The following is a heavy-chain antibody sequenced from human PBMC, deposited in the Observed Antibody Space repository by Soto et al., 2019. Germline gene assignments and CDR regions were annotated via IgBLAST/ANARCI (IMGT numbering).Heavy chain of an antibody. J-gene: IGHJ6*02. CDR2: IYSGGST. CDR3: AGSPYYYYYGMDV. Sequence: VPLVETGGGLIQPGGSLRLSCAASGFTVSSNYMSWVRQAPGKGLEWVSVIYSGGSTYYADSVKGRFTISRDNSKNTLYLQMNSLRAEDTAVYYCAGSPYYYYYGMDVWGQGTTVTVSS. CDR1: GFTVSSNY. V-gene: IGHV3-53*02. D-gene: IGHD1-26*01.